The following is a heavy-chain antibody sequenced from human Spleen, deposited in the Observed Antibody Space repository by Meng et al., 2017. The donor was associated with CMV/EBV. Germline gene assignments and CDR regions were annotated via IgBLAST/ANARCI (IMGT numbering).Heavy chain of an antibody. J-gene: IGHJ4*02. V-gene: IGHV4-31*02. Sequence: VSRCSISSGGYYWSLLRKHPGKGLEWIGFIYNTRYTSYHPSLKSRVTISEGTSKNQLSLEMTSVTAADTAVYYCARGGGYKFHFDFWGLGTLVTVSS. CDR1: RCSISSGGYY. D-gene: IGHD2-2*02. CDR3: ARGGGYKFHFDF. CDR2: IYNTRYT.